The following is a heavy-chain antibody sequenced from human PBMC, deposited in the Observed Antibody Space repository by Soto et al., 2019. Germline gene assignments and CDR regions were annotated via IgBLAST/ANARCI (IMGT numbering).Heavy chain of an antibody. CDR2: IVVGSGNT. Sequence: ASVKVSCKXSGFTFTSSAVQWVRQARGQRLEWIGWIVVGSGNTNYAQKFQERVTITRDMSTSTAYMELSSLRSEDTAVYYCAARAVRVAYYYYGMDVWGQGTTVTVSS. V-gene: IGHV1-58*01. D-gene: IGHD3-10*01. CDR1: GFTFTSSA. J-gene: IGHJ6*02. CDR3: AARAVRVAYYYYGMDV.